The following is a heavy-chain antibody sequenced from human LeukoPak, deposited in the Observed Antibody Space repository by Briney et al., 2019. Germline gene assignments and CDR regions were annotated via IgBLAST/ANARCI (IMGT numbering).Heavy chain of an antibody. V-gene: IGHV3-21*01. Sequence: GSLRLSCAASEFTFSLYVMNWVRQAPGKGLEWVSSISSSSNYIYYADSVKGRFTISRDNAKNSLYLQMNSLRAEDTAVYYCARDPLGYCSSTSCDRYYYYYMDVWGKGTTVTISS. J-gene: IGHJ6*03. CDR3: ARDPLGYCSSTSCDRYYYYYMDV. CDR1: EFTFSLYV. CDR2: ISSSSNYI. D-gene: IGHD2-2*02.